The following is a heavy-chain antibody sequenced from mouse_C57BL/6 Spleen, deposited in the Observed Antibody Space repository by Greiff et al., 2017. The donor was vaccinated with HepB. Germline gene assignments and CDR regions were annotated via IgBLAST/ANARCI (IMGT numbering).Heavy chain of an antibody. CDR1: GYTFTSYW. CDR2: IDPSDSET. J-gene: IGHJ4*01. V-gene: IGHV1-52*01. CDR3: ARSGSNYFYAMDY. D-gene: IGHD2-5*01. Sequence: QVQLQQPGAELVRPGSSVKLSCKASGYTFTSYWMHRVKQRPIQGLEWIGNIDPSDSETHYNQKFKDKATLTVDKSSSTAYMQLSSLTSEDSAVYYCARSGSNYFYAMDYWGQGTSVTGSS.